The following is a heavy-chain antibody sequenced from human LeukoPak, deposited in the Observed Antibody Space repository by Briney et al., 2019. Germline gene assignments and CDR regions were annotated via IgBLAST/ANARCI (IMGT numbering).Heavy chain of an antibody. J-gene: IGHJ4*02. V-gene: IGHV4-39*07. CDR3: ARVMITFGGVIALYYFDY. Sequence: SETLSLTCTVSGGSISSSSYYWGWIRQPPGKGLEWIGSIYYSGSTYYNPSLKSRVTISVDTSKNQFSLKLSSVTAADTAVYYCARVMITFGGVIALYYFDYWGQGTLVTVSS. CDR1: GGSISSSSYY. D-gene: IGHD3-16*02. CDR2: IYYSGST.